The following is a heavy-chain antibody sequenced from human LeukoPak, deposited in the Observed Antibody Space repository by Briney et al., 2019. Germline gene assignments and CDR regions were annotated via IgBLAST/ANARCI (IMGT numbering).Heavy chain of an antibody. Sequence: PSETLSLTCTVSGGSISSYYWSWIRQPPGKGLEWIGYIYYSGGTKNNPSLKSRVTLSVDTSKNQFSLKLSSVTAADTAVYYCAREGSGYDIIFDYWGQGTLVTVSS. J-gene: IGHJ4*02. V-gene: IGHV4-59*12. CDR3: AREGSGYDIIFDY. CDR1: GGSISSYY. CDR2: IYYSGGT. D-gene: IGHD5-12*01.